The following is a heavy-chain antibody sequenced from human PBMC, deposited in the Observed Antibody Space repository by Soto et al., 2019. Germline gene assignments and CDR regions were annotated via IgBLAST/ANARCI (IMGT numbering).Heavy chain of an antibody. CDR2: IKQDGSEK. D-gene: IGHD2-2*01. V-gene: IGHV3-7*01. Sequence: GGSLRLSCAASGFTFSSYWMSWVRQAPGKGLEWVANIKQDGSEKYYVDSVKGRFTISRDNAKNSRDLQMNSLRAEDTAVYYCARDGVSDIVVVPAAMDYYYYYMDVWGKGTTVTVSS. J-gene: IGHJ6*03. CDR1: GFTFSSYW. CDR3: ARDGVSDIVVVPAAMDYYYYYMDV.